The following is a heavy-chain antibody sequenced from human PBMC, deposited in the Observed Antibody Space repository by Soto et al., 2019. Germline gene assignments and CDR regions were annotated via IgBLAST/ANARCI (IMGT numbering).Heavy chain of an antibody. CDR2: IYRSENT. Sequence: SETLSLTCAFSGYSISSSYWLSWVRQPPGKGLEWIGEIYRSENTNYNWSLRSRVTISADKSKNQFSLNLSAVTAADTAVYYCAREGGRYCAGGSCQVDYWGQGTLVTVSS. J-gene: IGHJ4*02. CDR3: AREGGRYCAGGSCQVDY. D-gene: IGHD2-15*01. CDR1: GYSISSSYW. V-gene: IGHV4-4*02.